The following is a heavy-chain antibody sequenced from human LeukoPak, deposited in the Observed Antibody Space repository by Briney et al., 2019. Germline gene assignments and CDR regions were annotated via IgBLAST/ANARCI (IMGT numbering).Heavy chain of an antibody. CDR1: GGSLSSYY. Sequence: SESLSLTCTVSGGSLSSYYWSWIRQPPGNGLEWIGYIYYSGSTNKNPCLKSRVPISGTTSKDQFSLKLTSVTAADTAVYYCARIKNEPLYDSWSGYPTVHYYSMDVWGKGTTVTVSS. CDR2: IYYSGST. V-gene: IGHV4-59*01. D-gene: IGHD3-3*01. J-gene: IGHJ6*03. CDR3: ARIKNEPLYDSWSGYPTVHYYSMDV.